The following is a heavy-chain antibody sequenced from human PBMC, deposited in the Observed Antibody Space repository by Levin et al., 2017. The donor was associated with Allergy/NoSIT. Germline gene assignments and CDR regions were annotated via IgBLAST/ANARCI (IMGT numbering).Heavy chain of an antibody. CDR3: AKDSLHEEVSANFWYFDL. CDR1: GLTFSSYA. CDR2: ISGSGGST. V-gene: IGHV3-23*01. Sequence: GESLKISCAASGLTFSSYAVNWVRRAPGKGLEWVSVISGSGGSTFYADSVKGRFTISRDNSKNTVFLQMHSLRVEDTAIYYCAKDSLHEEVSANFWYFDLWGRGTLVTVSS. J-gene: IGHJ2*01. D-gene: IGHD2-15*01.